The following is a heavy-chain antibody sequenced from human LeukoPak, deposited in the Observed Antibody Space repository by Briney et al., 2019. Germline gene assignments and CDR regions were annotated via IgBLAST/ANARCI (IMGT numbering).Heavy chain of an antibody. CDR3: TTVQSGSAEY. V-gene: IGHV3-15*01. CDR2: IKSKIEGGTT. Sequence: GCLRLSCAASGFTLSNAWMSWVRQAPGKGLEWVGRIKSKIEGGTTDYAAPVKGRFTISRDDSENTLYLQMNSLKTEDTAVYYCTTVQSGSAEYWGQGTLVTVLS. CDR1: GFTLSNAW. J-gene: IGHJ4*02. D-gene: IGHD1-26*01.